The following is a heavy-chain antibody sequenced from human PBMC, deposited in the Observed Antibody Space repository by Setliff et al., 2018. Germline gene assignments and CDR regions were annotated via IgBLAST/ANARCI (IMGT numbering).Heavy chain of an antibody. J-gene: IGHJ4*02. V-gene: IGHV1-3*01. D-gene: IGHD3-16*01. CDR1: GYTFTSYA. CDR2: INAGNGNT. CDR3: ARGGVSYYFDY. Sequence: RASVKVSCKASGYTFTSYAIHWVRQAPGQRLEWMGWINAGNGNTKYSQKFQGRVTITRDTSASTAYMELSSLRSEDTAVYYCARGGVSYYFDYWGQGTLVTVSS.